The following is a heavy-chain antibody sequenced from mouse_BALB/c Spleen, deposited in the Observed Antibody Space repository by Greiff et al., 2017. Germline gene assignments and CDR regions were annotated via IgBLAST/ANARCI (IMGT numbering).Heavy chain of an antibody. Sequence: EVKLMESGPELVKPGASVKVSCKASGYAFTSYNMYWVKQSHGKSLEWIGYIDPYNGGTSYNQKFKGKATLTVDKSSSTAYMHLNSLTSEDSAVYYCARYSGTHAMDYWGQGTPVTVSS. CDR2: IDPYNGGT. V-gene: IGHV1S135*01. CDR3: ARYSGTHAMDY. J-gene: IGHJ4*01. D-gene: IGHD4-1*01. CDR1: GYAFTSYN.